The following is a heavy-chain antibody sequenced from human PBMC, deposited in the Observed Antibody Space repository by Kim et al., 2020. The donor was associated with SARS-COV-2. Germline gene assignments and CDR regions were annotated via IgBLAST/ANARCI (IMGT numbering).Heavy chain of an antibody. J-gene: IGHJ5*02. V-gene: IGHV4-59*01. CDR3: ARDPDYGSGRFDP. D-gene: IGHD3-10*01. Sequence: YTPSLKSRVTISVDTSKNQFSLKLSSVTAADTAVYYCARDPDYGSGRFDPWGQGTLVTVSS.